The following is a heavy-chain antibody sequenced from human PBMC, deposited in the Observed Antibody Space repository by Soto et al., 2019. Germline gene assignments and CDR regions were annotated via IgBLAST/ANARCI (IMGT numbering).Heavy chain of an antibody. CDR1: GGSFSGYY. J-gene: IGHJ3*02. Sequence: SETLSLTCAVYGGSFSGYYWSWIRQPPGKGLEWIGEINHSGSTNYNPSLKSRVTISVDTSKNQFSLKLSSVTAADTAVYYCAREAGFVETPKPTDAFDIWGQGTMVTVSS. CDR2: INHSGST. CDR3: AREAGFVETPKPTDAFDI. D-gene: IGHD6-13*01. V-gene: IGHV4-34*01.